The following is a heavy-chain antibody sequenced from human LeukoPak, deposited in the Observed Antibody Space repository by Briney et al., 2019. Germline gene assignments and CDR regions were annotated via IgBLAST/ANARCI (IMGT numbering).Heavy chain of an antibody. V-gene: IGHV3-9*03. CDR3: AKDRSHQARGGFDY. D-gene: IGHD3-16*01. CDR2: ISWNSGSI. CDR1: GFSFDDYA. Sequence: GGSLRLSCAASGFSFDDYAMHWVRQAPREGLEWVSGISWNSGSIGYADSVKGRFTISRDNAKNSLYLQMNSLRAEDMALYYCAKDRSHQARGGFDYWGQGTLVTVSS. J-gene: IGHJ4*02.